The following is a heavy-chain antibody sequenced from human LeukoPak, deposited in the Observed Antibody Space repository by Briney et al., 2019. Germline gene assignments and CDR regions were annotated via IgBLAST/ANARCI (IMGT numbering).Heavy chain of an antibody. V-gene: IGHV4-59*01. J-gene: IGHJ5*02. CDR1: GGSISSYY. Sequence: SETLSLTCTVSGGSISSYYWSWIRQPPGKGLEWIGYIYYSGSTNYNPSLKSRVTISVDTSKNQFSLKLSSVTAADTAVYYCARDTRDYYDIPLGFGPWGQGTLVTVSS. CDR3: ARDTRDYYDIPLGFGP. CDR2: IYYSGST. D-gene: IGHD3-9*01.